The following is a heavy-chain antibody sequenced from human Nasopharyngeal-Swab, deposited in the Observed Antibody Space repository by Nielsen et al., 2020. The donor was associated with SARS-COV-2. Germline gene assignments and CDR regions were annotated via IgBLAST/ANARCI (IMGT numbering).Heavy chain of an antibody. CDR1: GFSLSTSGMC. CDR3: ARSCSSGWYGGYFDY. V-gene: IGHV2-70*11. Sequence: SGPTLVKPPQTLTLTCTFSGFSLSTSGMCVSWIRQPPGKALEWLARIDWDDDKYYSTSLKTRLTISKDTSKNQVVLTMTNMDPVDTATYYCARSCSSGWYGGYFDYWGQGTLVTVSS. D-gene: IGHD6-19*01. CDR2: IDWDDDK. J-gene: IGHJ4*02.